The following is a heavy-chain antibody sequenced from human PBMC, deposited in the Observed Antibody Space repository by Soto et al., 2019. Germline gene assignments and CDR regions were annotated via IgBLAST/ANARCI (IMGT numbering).Heavy chain of an antibody. CDR1: GFTFSSYA. J-gene: IGHJ6*03. Sequence: GGSLRLSCAASGFTFSSYAMSWVRQAPGKGLEWVSAISGSGGTTYYADSVKGRFTISRDNFKNTLYLQMSSLRAEDTAVYFCAKEGFSSHYQYYMDVWGKGTTVTVSS. CDR2: ISGSGGTT. D-gene: IGHD2-15*01. V-gene: IGHV3-23*01. CDR3: AKEGFSSHYQYYMDV.